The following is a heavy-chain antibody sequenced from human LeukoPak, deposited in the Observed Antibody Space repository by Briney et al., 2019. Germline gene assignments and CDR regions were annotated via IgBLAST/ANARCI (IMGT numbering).Heavy chain of an antibody. CDR2: IYNSGST. D-gene: IGHD2-15*01. CDR3: ARGVITLGYYFDY. V-gene: IGHV4-61*08. J-gene: IGHJ4*02. CDR1: DCSVSSGGYY. Sequence: SETLSLTCTVSDCSVSSGGYYWSWVRQPPGKGLEWLGYIYNSGSTNYNPSLKSRVTMSVDTSKNQFYLKLSSVTAADTAVYYCARGVITLGYYFDYWGQGTLVTVSS.